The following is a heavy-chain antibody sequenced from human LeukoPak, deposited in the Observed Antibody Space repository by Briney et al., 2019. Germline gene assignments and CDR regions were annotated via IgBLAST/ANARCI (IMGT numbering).Heavy chain of an antibody. CDR2: INPSGGST. J-gene: IGHJ4*02. D-gene: IGHD2-15*01. CDR3: ARDVVGATDY. CDR1: GYTFTSYY. Sequence: ASVKVSCKASGYTFTSYYMHWVRPAPGQGLAWMGIINPSGGSTSYAQKFQGRVTMTRDTSTSTVYMELSSLRSEDTAVYYCARDVVGATDYWGQGTLVTVSS. V-gene: IGHV1-46*01.